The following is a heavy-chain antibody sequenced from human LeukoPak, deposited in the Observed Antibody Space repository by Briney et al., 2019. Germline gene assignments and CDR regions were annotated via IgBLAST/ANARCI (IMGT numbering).Heavy chain of an antibody. CDR1: GFTFSSYS. CDR3: ASAVRVDYFDY. Sequence: PGGSLRLSCAASGFTFSSYSMNWVRQAPGKGLEWVSSISSSSSYIYYADSVKGRFTISRDNAKNSLYLQMNSLRAEDTAVYYCASAVRVDYFDYWGQGTLVTVSS. J-gene: IGHJ4*02. CDR2: ISSSSSYI. V-gene: IGHV3-21*01. D-gene: IGHD3-10*01.